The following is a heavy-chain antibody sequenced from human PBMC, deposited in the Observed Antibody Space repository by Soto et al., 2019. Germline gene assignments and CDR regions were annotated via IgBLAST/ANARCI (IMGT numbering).Heavy chain of an antibody. J-gene: IGHJ4*02. CDR2: ISAYNGNT. Sequence: ASVKVSCKASGYTFTSYGISWVRQAPGQGLEWMGWISAYNGNTNYAQKLQGRVTMTTDTSTSTAYMELRSLRAEDTAVYYCATLMNYYDSSGPDYWGQGTQVTVSS. D-gene: IGHD3-22*01. CDR1: GYTFTSYG. CDR3: ATLMNYYDSSGPDY. V-gene: IGHV1-18*01.